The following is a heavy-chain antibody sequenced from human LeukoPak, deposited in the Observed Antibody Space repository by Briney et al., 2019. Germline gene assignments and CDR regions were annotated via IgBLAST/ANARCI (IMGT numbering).Heavy chain of an antibody. D-gene: IGHD3-22*01. CDR2: INPSGGST. CDR1: GYTFTSYY. Sequence: GASVTVSCTASGYTFTSYYMHWVRQAPGQGLEWMGIINPSGGSTSYAQKFQGRVTMTRDTSTSTVYMELSSLRSEDTAVYYCAREYATITMIVVVSYFDYWGQGTLVTVSS. CDR3: AREYATITMIVVVSYFDY. J-gene: IGHJ4*02. V-gene: IGHV1-46*01.